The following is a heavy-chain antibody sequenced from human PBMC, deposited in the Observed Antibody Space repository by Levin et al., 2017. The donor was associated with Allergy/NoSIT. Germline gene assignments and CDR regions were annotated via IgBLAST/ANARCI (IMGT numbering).Heavy chain of an antibody. J-gene: IGHJ4*02. V-gene: IGHV4-59*08. D-gene: IGHD6-19*01. CDR2: IYYSGST. CDR1: GGSFSSSY. Sequence: SQTLSLTCNLSGGSFSSSYWSWIRQTPGRGLEWMGFIYYSGSTTYNPSLKSRVAISLDPSKNEFSLKLTSVTAADTAFYYCARLDSSGWYYFDSWGQGILVTVS. CDR3: ARLDSSGWYYFDS.